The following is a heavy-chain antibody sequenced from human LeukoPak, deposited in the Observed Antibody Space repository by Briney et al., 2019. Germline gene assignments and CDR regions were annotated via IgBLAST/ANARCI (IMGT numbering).Heavy chain of an antibody. V-gene: IGHV4-61*02. D-gene: IGHD3-16*01. CDR2: IYTSGST. J-gene: IGHJ3*02. CDR3: ARFEGGKVWAIRFVNAFDI. Sequence: SETLSLTCTVSGGSISSGSYYWSWIRQPAGKGLEWIGRIYTSGSTNYNPSLKSRVTISVDTSKNQFSLKLSSVTAADTAVYYCARFEGGKVWAIRFVNAFDIWGQGTMVTVSS. CDR1: GGSISSGSYY.